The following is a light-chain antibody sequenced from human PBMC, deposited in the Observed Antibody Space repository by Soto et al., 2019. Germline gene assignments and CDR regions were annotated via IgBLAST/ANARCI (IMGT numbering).Light chain of an antibody. Sequence: EVVLTQSPGTLSLSPGERATLSCRASQSVGSNSLAWYQQKPGQAPRLLIYDASNRATGIPARFSGSGSGTDLTLTISSLEPEDFAVYYCQQRSNWPPITFGQGTRLEIK. CDR1: QSVGSN. J-gene: IGKJ5*01. CDR2: DAS. CDR3: QQRSNWPPIT. V-gene: IGKV3-11*01.